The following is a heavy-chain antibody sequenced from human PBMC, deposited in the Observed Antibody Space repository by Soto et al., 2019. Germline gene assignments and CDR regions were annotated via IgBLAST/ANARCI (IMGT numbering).Heavy chain of an antibody. D-gene: IGHD5-18*01. CDR2: ISGSGRDT. Sequence: PGGSLRLSCAGSGLTFSSHSMAWVRQAPGKGLEWVSAISGSGRDTHYADSVRGRFTVSRDSSKNTLYLQMNSLRAEDTAVYFCAKESGVIQGFIYIECWGRGTLVTVSS. CDR3: AKESGVIQGFIYIEC. J-gene: IGHJ4*02. CDR1: GLTFSSHS. V-gene: IGHV3-23*01.